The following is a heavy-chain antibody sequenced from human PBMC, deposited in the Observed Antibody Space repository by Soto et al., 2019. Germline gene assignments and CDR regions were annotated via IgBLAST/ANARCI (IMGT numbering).Heavy chain of an antibody. Sequence: EVQLVESGGGLVKPGGSRRLSCAASGFTFSNAWMSWVRQAPGKGLEWVGRIKSKTDGGTTDYAAPVKGRFTISRDDSKNTLYLQMNSLKTEDTAVYYCTTDSPQGEKGTWGQGTLVTVSS. D-gene: IGHD2-21*01. CDR3: TTDSPQGEKGT. J-gene: IGHJ5*02. CDR2: IKSKTDGGTT. CDR1: GFTFSNAW. V-gene: IGHV3-15*01.